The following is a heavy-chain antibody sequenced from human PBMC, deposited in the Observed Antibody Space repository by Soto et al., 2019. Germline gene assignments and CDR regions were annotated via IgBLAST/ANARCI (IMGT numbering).Heavy chain of an antibody. CDR3: AKDLGIFGVGKFFDY. Sequence: QVQLVESGGGVVQPGRSLRLSCAASGFTFSSYGMHWVRQAPGKGLEWVAVISYDGSNKYYADSVKGRFTISRDNSKNTGYLQMNSLRAEDTAVYYCAKDLGIFGVGKFFDYWGQGTLVTVSS. D-gene: IGHD3-3*01. J-gene: IGHJ4*02. CDR2: ISYDGSNK. CDR1: GFTFSSYG. V-gene: IGHV3-30*18.